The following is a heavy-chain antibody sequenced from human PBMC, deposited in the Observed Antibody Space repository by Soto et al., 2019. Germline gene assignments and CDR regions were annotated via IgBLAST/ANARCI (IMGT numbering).Heavy chain of an antibody. CDR2: IKSKTDGGTT. V-gene: IGHV3-15*07. J-gene: IGHJ4*02. D-gene: IGHD2-15*01. CDR1: SVSNAW. CDR3: TTESVVVAARGD. Sequence: SVSNAWMNWVRQAPGKGLEWVGRIKSKTDGGTTDYAAPVKSRFTISRDDSKNTLYLQMNSLKTEDTAVYYCTTESVVVAARGDWGQGTLVTVSS.